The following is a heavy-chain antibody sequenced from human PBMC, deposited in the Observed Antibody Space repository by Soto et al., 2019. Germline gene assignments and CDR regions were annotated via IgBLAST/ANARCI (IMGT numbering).Heavy chain of an antibody. J-gene: IGHJ6*02. Sequence: TGGSLRLSCAVSGFTFNSYSMNWVRQAPGKGLEWVSSISSFSNYMYYTDSVKGRFTISRDNSKNTLYLQMNSLRAEDTAVYYCAKGEGGSSSSPWYSGMDVWGQGTTVTVSS. CDR1: GFTFNSYS. CDR2: ISSFSNYM. D-gene: IGHD6-6*01. CDR3: AKGEGGSSSSPWYSGMDV. V-gene: IGHV3-21*01.